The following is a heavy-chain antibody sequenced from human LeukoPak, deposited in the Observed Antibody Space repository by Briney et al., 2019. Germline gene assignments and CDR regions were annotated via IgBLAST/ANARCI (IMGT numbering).Heavy chain of an antibody. CDR3: AREGPYSSRVPFDY. Sequence: GGSLRLSCAASGFTFSSYWMHWVRQAPGKGLVWVSRINGDGSSTSYADSVKGRFTISRDNAKNTLYLQMNSLRAEDTAVYYCAREGPYSSRVPFDYWGQGTLVTVSS. CDR1: GFTFSSYW. J-gene: IGHJ4*02. CDR2: INGDGSST. V-gene: IGHV3-74*01. D-gene: IGHD6-19*01.